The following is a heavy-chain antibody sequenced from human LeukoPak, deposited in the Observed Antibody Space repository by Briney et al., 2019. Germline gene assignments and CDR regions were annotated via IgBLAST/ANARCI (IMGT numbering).Heavy chain of an antibody. J-gene: IGHJ3*02. CDR1: GGPISSYY. Sequence: PSETLSLTCTVSGGPISSYYWSWIRQPPGKGLEWIGYIYCSGSTNYNPSLESRVTISVDTSKKQFSLQLSSVTAADTAIYYCARHGYDILSGLIWGQGTMVTVSS. CDR2: IYCSGST. D-gene: IGHD3-9*01. CDR3: ARHGYDILSGLI. V-gene: IGHV4-59*08.